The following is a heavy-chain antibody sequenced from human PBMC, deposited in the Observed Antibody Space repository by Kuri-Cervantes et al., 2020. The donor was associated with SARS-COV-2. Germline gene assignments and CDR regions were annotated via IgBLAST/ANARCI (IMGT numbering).Heavy chain of an antibody. CDR3: ARALIAVAGKNYYGMDV. D-gene: IGHD6-19*01. J-gene: IGHJ6*02. V-gene: IGHV1-2*06. CDR1: GYTFTGYY. CDR2: INPNSGGT. Sequence: ASVKVSCKASGYTFTGYYMHWVRQAPGQGLEWMGRINPNSGGTSYAQKFQGRVTMTRDTSISTAYMELSRLRSDDTAVYYRARALIAVAGKNYYGMDVWGQGTTVTVSS.